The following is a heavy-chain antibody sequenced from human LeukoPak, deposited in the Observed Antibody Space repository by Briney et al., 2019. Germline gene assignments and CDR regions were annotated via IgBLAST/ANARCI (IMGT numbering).Heavy chain of an antibody. D-gene: IGHD5-24*01. V-gene: IGHV4-4*07. CDR3: ARESVAAGTRWFDY. Sequence: RAETLSLTCTVFGGSIHDYYGTWIRRSPGKGLEWIGRVEINENNTYNPSLWSRLTLSLDTSKNHFSLNLTSVTAADTAIYYCARESVAAGTRWFDYWGQGTLVTVSS. J-gene: IGHJ4*02. CDR2: VEINENN. CDR1: GGSIHDYY.